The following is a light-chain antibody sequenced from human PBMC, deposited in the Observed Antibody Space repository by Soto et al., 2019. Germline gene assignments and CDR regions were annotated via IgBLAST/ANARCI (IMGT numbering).Light chain of an antibody. CDR1: RSIINW. J-gene: IGKJ1*01. V-gene: IGKV1-5*03. CDR2: KAS. CDR3: QQYSDHWT. Sequence: DIQLTQSPSTLSESVGDRVTITCRASRSIINWLAWYQQKSGKGPKLLIYKASNLQTGVPSRFSGSGYGTEFTLTISSLQTDDVATYYCQQYSDHWTFGPGTKVEIK.